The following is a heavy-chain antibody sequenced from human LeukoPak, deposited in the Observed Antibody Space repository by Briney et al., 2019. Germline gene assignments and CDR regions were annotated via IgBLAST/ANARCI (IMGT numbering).Heavy chain of an antibody. CDR3: AKCGGGSCYSNYFDY. V-gene: IGHV3-23*01. D-gene: IGHD2-15*01. CDR1: GFTFSSYS. CDR2: ISGSGGST. Sequence: PGGSLRLSCAASGFTFSSYSMNWVRQAPGKGLEWVSAISGSGGSTYYSDSVKGRFTISRDNSKNTLYLQMNSLRAEDTAVYYCAKCGGGSCYSNYFDYWGQGTLVTVSS. J-gene: IGHJ4*02.